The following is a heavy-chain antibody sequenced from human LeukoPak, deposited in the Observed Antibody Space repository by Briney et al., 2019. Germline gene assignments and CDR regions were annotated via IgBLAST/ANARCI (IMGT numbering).Heavy chain of an antibody. V-gene: IGHV4-34*01. J-gene: IGHJ3*02. CDR2: INHSGST. Sequence: SETLSLTCAVYGGSFSGYYWSWIRQPPGKGLEWIGEINHSGSTNYNPSLKSRVTISVDTSKNQFSLKLCSVTAADTAVYYCAREGRHGYSPDVFDIWGKGTMVTVSS. CDR1: GGSFSGYY. CDR3: AREGRHGYSPDVFDI. D-gene: IGHD5-18*01.